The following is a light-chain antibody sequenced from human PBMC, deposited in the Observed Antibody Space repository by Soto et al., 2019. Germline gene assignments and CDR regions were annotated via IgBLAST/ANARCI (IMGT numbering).Light chain of an antibody. J-gene: IGKJ1*01. CDR2: AAS. Sequence: DIQITHSPSSLSASVVERVTITFLASQRISRYLNWYQKKPGKAPKLLIYAASSLQSGVPSRFSGSGSGTAFTLTISSLQSEDFAVYYCQQYNNWPGKFGQGTKVDIK. V-gene: IGKV1-39*01. CDR1: QRISRY. CDR3: QQYNNWPGK.